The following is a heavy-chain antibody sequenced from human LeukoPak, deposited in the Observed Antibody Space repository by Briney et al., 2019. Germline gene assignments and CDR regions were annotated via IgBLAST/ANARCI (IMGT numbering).Heavy chain of an antibody. V-gene: IGHV3-21*01. CDR3: ARDPHDYGLGY. D-gene: IGHD4-17*01. J-gene: IGHJ4*02. CDR2: ISSSSSYI. Sequence: GGSLRPSCAASGFTFSSYSMNWVRQAPGKGLEWVSSISSSSSYIYYADSVKGRFTISRDNAKNSLYLQMNSLRAEDTAVYYCARDPHDYGLGYWGQGTLATVSS. CDR1: GFTFSSYS.